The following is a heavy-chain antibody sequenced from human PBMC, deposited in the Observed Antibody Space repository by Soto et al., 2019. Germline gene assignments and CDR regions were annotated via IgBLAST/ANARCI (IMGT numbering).Heavy chain of an antibody. J-gene: IGHJ4*02. CDR2: VVHRGTT. CDR3: ARHIGVTGTRGFDY. V-gene: IGHV4-4*02. CDR1: GASISDNNW. D-gene: IGHD6-19*01. Sequence: QVQLQESGPGLVKPSGTLSLTCAVSGASISDNNWWSWVRRPPGKGLEWIGEVVHRGTTNHTPSLRSRVTISMDKSKNQISLTLSSVTAADSAVYYCARHIGVTGTRGFDYWGQGTLVTVSS.